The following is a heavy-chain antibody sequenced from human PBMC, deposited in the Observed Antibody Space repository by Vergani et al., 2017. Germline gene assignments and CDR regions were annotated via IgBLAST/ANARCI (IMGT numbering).Heavy chain of an antibody. CDR1: EYSFGNYW. J-gene: IGHJ4*02. Sequence: EVELVQSGPEMRKPGESVKISCKGSEYSFGNYWIGWVRQMPGKGLEWMGIIYPADSDTRYSPSCQGQVTISADKSISTAFLQWDSLKASDTALYYCARHTTYTDSWGQGTLVTVSS. V-gene: IGHV5-51*01. CDR2: IYPADSDT. CDR3: ARHTTYTDS. D-gene: IGHD1-1*01.